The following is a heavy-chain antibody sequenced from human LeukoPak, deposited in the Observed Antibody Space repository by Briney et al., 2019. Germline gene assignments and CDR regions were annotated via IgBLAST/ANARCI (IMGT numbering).Heavy chain of an antibody. CDR2: ISGSGGST. Sequence: GGSLRLSCAASGFTFSSYAMSWVRQAPGKGLEWVSAISGSGGSTYYADSVKGRFTISRDNSKNTLYLQMNSLRAEDTAVYYCAKVQDDGGHGLHFDYWGQGTLVTVSS. CDR1: GFTFSSYA. D-gene: IGHD4-23*01. V-gene: IGHV3-23*01. J-gene: IGHJ4*02. CDR3: AKVQDDGGHGLHFDY.